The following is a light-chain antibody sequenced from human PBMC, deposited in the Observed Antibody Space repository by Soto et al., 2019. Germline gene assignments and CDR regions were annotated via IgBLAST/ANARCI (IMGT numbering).Light chain of an antibody. Sequence: DIQLTQSPSSLSASVGDRVTITCRASQKIHNFLSWYQHKRGKAPKLLIFLASTLETGVPSRFAGSGSGTDFTLTISQLEPEDFATYSCQQSLDNPRTFGGGTRVEIQ. CDR1: QKIHNF. J-gene: IGKJ4*01. V-gene: IGKV1-39*01. CDR2: LAS. CDR3: QQSLDNPRT.